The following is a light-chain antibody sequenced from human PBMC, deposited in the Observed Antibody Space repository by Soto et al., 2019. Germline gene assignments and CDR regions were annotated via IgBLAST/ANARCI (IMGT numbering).Light chain of an antibody. V-gene: IGKV1-17*01. CDR3: LQHNRYPWT. CDR1: QGIRKD. CDR2: AAS. Sequence: DIQMTQSPSSLSASVGDRVTITCRASQGIRKDLGWYQQKPGKAPKGLIFAASSLQSGVPSRFRVSGSGTAFTLTISSLQPEDSATYYCLQHNRYPWTFGQGNKVEIK. J-gene: IGKJ1*01.